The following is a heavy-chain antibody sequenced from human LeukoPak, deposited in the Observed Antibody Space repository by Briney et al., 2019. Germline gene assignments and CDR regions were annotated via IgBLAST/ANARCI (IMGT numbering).Heavy chain of an antibody. CDR1: GGSISSYY. J-gene: IGHJ4*02. V-gene: IGHV4-59*01. Sequence: SETLSLTCTASGGSISSYYWSWIRQPPGKGLEWIGYIYYSGSTNYNPSLKSRVTISVDTSKNRFSLKLSSVTAADTAVYYCARGGYSVSYYVDYWGQGTLVTVSS. CDR3: ARGGYSVSYYVDY. D-gene: IGHD5/OR15-5a*01. CDR2: IYYSGST.